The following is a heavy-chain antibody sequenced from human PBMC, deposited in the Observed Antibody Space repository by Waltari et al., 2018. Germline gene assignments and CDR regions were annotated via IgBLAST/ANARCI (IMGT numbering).Heavy chain of an antibody. J-gene: IGHJ3*02. CDR1: GFTVRSPY. Sequence: EVQLVESGGGLIQPGGSLRLSCADSGFTVRSPYMSWFRRAPGKGLEWVSVIYSGGSTYYADSVKCRFTISRDNSKNTLYLQMNSLRAEDTAVYYCASLVVVTALDAFDIWGQGTMVTVSS. CDR3: ASLVVVTALDAFDI. D-gene: IGHD2-21*02. CDR2: IYSGGST. V-gene: IGHV3-53*01.